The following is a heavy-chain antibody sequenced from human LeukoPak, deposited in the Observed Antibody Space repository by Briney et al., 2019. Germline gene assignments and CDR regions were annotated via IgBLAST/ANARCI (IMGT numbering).Heavy chain of an antibody. CDR3: AKVGAAGIAVVFVDY. CDR1: GFTFSSFA. J-gene: IGHJ4*02. CDR2: ISDIGDTT. D-gene: IGHD6-19*01. Sequence: AGGSLRLACAASGFTFSSFAMSWVRQAPGKGLEWVSVISDIGDTTYYANSVKGRFTISRDNSKNTLYLQMNSLRADDTAVYYCAKVGAAGIAVVFVDYWGQGTLVTVSS. V-gene: IGHV3-23*01.